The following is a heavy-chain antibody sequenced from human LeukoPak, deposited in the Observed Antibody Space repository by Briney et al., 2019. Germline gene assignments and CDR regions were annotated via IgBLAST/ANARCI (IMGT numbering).Heavy chain of an antibody. J-gene: IGHJ3*02. D-gene: IGHD3-22*01. V-gene: IGHV1-18*01. CDR1: GYTFTSYG. CDR2: ISAYNGNT. Sequence: ASVKVSCKASGYTFTSYGISWVRQAPGQGLEWMGWISAYNGNTNYAQKLQGRVTMTTDTSTNTAYMELRSLRSDDTAVYYCARDRSSGYYFRVPENDAFDIWGQGTMVTVSS. CDR3: ARDRSSGYYFRVPENDAFDI.